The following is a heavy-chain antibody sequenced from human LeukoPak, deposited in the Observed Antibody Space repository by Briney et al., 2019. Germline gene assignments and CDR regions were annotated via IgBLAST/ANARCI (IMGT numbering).Heavy chain of an antibody. CDR1: GYTFTGYY. J-gene: IGHJ4*02. D-gene: IGHD3-10*01. CDR3: ARVSGGLLWFGESPIDY. V-gene: IGHV1-2*06. Sequence: ASVKVSCKASGYTFTGYYMHWVRQAPGQGREWMGRINPNSGGTNYAQKFQGRVTMTRDTSISTAYMELSRLRSDDTAVYYCARVSGGLLWFGESPIDYWGQGTLVTVSS. CDR2: INPNSGGT.